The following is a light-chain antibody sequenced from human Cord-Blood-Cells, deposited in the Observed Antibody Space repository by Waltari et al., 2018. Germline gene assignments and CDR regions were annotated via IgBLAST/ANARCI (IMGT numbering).Light chain of an antibody. CDR1: QSISSY. Sequence: IQMPQSPSSLSASVGDRVTITCRASQSISSYVNWSQQKSGKAPKLLIDAPARLQSGVPSSFSGSRFDTDYTITISRLLPEDFATYSCQQSYSTLGTFGQGTKGEIK. CDR2: APA. J-gene: IGKJ1*01. CDR3: QQSYSTLGT. V-gene: IGKV1-39*01.